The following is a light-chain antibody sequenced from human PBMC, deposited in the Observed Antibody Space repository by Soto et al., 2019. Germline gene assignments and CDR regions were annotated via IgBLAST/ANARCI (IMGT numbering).Light chain of an antibody. Sequence: EIVVTQSPATLSVSPGERVTLSCRASQSVFTNLAWSQHKPGQAPRLLISGASTRATGIPARFSGSGSGTEFTLTISSLQSEDFAVYYCQQYNNWPYTFGQGTKVEIK. CDR1: QSVFTN. J-gene: IGKJ2*01. CDR2: GAS. CDR3: QQYNNWPYT. V-gene: IGKV3-15*01.